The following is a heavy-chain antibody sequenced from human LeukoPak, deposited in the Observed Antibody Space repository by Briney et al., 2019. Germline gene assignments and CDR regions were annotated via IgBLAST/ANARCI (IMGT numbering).Heavy chain of an antibody. Sequence: ASVKVSCKASGYTFTSYYMHWVRQAPAQGLEWMGIINPSGGSTSYAQKFQGRVTMTRDTSTSTVYMELSSLRSEDTAVYYCARDQGSGYTPLYYFDYWGQGTLVTVSS. D-gene: IGHD3-3*01. V-gene: IGHV1-46*03. J-gene: IGHJ4*02. CDR2: INPSGGST. CDR1: GYTFTSYY. CDR3: ARDQGSGYTPLYYFDY.